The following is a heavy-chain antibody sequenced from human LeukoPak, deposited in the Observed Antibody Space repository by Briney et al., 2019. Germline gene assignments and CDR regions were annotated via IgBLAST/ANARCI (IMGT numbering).Heavy chain of an antibody. CDR1: GFTFSSYW. V-gene: IGHV3-7*01. CDR3: ARVTPYYYYYYGMDV. CDR2: IKQDGSEK. D-gene: IGHD2-15*01. J-gene: IGHJ6*02. Sequence: GGSLRLSCAASGFTFSSYWMSWVRQAPGKGLEWVANIKQDGSEKYYVDSVKGRFTISRDNAKNSLYLQMNSLRAEDTAVYYCARVTPYYYYYYGMDVWGQGTTVTVSS.